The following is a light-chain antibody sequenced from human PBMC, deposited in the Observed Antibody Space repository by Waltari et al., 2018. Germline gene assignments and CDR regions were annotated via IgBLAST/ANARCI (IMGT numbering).Light chain of an antibody. J-gene: IGKJ5*01. CDR3: QQYADSPIT. CDR2: DTS. Sequence: EIVLTQSPGTLSLSPGERATLSCRASQRISASLSWYKQKLGQPPRLLIYDTSNRAIGIPDRFSGSGSGTDFTLTINRLEPEDFAVYFCQQYADSPITFGLGTRLDIK. V-gene: IGKV3-20*01. CDR1: QRISAS.